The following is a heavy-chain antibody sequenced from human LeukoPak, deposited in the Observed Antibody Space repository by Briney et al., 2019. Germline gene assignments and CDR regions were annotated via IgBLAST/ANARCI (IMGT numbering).Heavy chain of an antibody. V-gene: IGHV3-23*01. CDR3: AKVTAGTMTDDAFDI. CDR2: ISGSGSGSRT. Sequence: GSLRLSCAASGFTFSSYAMSWVRQPPGRGLGWVSVISGSGSGSRTHYADSVKGRFTISRDNSKNTLYLQMNSLRVEDTAVYYCAKVTAGTMTDDAFDIWGQGTMVTVSS. CDR1: GFTFSSYA. J-gene: IGHJ3*02. D-gene: IGHD1-1*01.